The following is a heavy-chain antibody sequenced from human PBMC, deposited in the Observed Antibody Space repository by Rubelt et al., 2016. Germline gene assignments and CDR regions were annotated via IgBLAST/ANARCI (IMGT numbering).Heavy chain of an antibody. CDR3: AKDREYYSYYAMDV. V-gene: IGHV3-33*06. Sequence: QVQLAESGGGVVQPGMSLRLSCAASGFTFSSYGMHWVRQAPGQGLEWVAVIWYDGSKEDYADSVKGRFTVSRDNSKSTLYLQMNSLRAEDTAVYYCAKDREYYSYYAMDVWGQGTTVTVSS. CDR1: GFTFSSYG. J-gene: IGHJ6*02. CDR2: IWYDGSKE. D-gene: IGHD2/OR15-2a*01.